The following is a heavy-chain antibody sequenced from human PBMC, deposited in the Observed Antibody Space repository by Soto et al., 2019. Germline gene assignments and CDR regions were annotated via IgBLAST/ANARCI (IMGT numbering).Heavy chain of an antibody. CDR2: IFYSGTT. Sequence: QVQLQESGPGLVKPSETLSLTCTVSGDSVNSGSYYWSWIRQPPGMGLEWLGYIFYSGTTNYNPSLKSRFTISLHTSKNQFSLNLTSVTAADTAVYYCTRVSMPYYFNTSGQYYYDFWGRGTLVTVSS. D-gene: IGHD3-22*01. CDR3: TRVSMPYYFNTSGQYYYDF. V-gene: IGHV4-61*01. CDR1: GDSVNSGSYY. J-gene: IGHJ4*02.